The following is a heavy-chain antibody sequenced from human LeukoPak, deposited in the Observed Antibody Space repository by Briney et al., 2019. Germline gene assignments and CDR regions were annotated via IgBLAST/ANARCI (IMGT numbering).Heavy chain of an antibody. CDR3: AKTSAGIRGGYFDY. V-gene: IGHV3-23*01. Sequence: GSLRLSCAASGFTLSSYAMSWVRQAPGKGLEWVSLINDSGGNTYYADSVKGRFTISRDNSKNTLFLQMSSLRAEDTAVYYCAKTSAGIRGGYFDYWGQGTLVTVSS. J-gene: IGHJ4*02. CDR2: INDSGGNT. CDR1: GFTLSSYA. D-gene: IGHD3-10*01.